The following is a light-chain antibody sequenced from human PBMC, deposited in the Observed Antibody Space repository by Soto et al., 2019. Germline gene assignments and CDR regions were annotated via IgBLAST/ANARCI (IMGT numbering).Light chain of an antibody. J-gene: IGKJ4*01. V-gene: IGKV2-30*02. CDR2: KVS. CDR1: QSLVHSSGNTF. Sequence: DVVMTQSPLSLPVTIGQPASISCRSSQSLVHSSGNTFLNWFQQRPGQSPRRLIYKVSNRDSGVPDRFSGSGSGIDFTLKISRVEAEDVGVYYCMRGTHWPLTFGGGTKVEIK. CDR3: MRGTHWPLT.